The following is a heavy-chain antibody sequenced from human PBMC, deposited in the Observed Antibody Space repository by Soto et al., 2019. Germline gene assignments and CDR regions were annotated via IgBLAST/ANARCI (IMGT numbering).Heavy chain of an antibody. CDR3: TIGSWSGEVFDF. CDR2: IIPMLGIR. D-gene: IGHD2-21*01. Sequence: QVQLVQSGAEVKKPGSSVKVSCKDSGGTFSTYSMFWVRQAPGQGLEWMGRIIPMLGIRNYAQRFQDRVTITADKSTATAHMEVSSLRSEDTALYYCTIGSWSGEVFDFWGQGTMVTVSS. CDR1: GGTFSTYS. V-gene: IGHV1-69*02. J-gene: IGHJ3*01.